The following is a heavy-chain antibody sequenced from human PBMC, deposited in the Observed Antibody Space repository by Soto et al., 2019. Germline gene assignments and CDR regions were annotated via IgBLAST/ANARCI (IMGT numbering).Heavy chain of an antibody. J-gene: IGHJ5*01. Sequence: GGSLRLSCAASGFTFSSYAMNWVRQAPGKGLEWVSVISGSGDSTYYAGSVKGRFTISRDNSKNTLDLQMNSLRVEDTAVYYCAKGWCDSWGQGTLVTVSS. CDR3: AKGWCDS. CDR2: ISGSGDST. CDR1: GFTFSSYA. V-gene: IGHV3-23*01.